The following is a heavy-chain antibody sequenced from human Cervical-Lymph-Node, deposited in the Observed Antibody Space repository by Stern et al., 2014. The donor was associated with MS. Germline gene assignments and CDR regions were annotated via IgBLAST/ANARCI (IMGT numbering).Heavy chain of an antibody. CDR2: LNPHSGDT. V-gene: IGHV1-2*02. Sequence: VQLVESGAEVKEPGASMTVSCKASGYAFPNFYIPWVRQAPGQGLEWMGWLNPHSGDTNYSQKIQRRVTMTRDISTDTAYLTLGGLRSDDTAVYYCARDYNWNFGIWGQGTLVTVSS. J-gene: IGHJ4*02. CDR3: ARDYNWNFGI. D-gene: IGHD1-7*01. CDR1: GYAFPNFY.